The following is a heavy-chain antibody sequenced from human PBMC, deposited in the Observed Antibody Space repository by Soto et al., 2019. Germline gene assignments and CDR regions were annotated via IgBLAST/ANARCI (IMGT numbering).Heavy chain of an antibody. CDR3: ARDYYKYYDSSGYYRSPAY. V-gene: IGHV3-7*01. CDR2: IKKNESEK. D-gene: IGHD3-22*01. CDR1: GFTFSRYW. J-gene: IGHJ4*02. Sequence: SGFTFSRYWMSWVRQAPGKGLEWVANIKKNESEKDYADSVKGRFTISSDNSRNTLFLQMNSLRAEDTAVYYCARDYYKYYDSSGYYRSPAYWGQGTLVTVSS.